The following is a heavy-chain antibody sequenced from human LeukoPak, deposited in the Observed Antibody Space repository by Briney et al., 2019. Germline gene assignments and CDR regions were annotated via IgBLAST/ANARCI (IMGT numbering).Heavy chain of an antibody. Sequence: PSETLSLTCTVSGGSISGYYWSWIRQPPGKGLEWIGYIYYNGSTNYNPSLKSRVTISVDTSKNQFSLKLSSVTAADTAVYYCARDRGYYDSSGYYSHFDYWGQGTLVTVSS. CDR3: ARDRGYYDSSGYYSHFDY. V-gene: IGHV4-59*01. J-gene: IGHJ4*02. D-gene: IGHD3-22*01. CDR2: IYYNGST. CDR1: GGSISGYY.